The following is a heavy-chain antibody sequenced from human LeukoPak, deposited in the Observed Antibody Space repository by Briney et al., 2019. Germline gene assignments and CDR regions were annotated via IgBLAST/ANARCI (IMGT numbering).Heavy chain of an antibody. CDR2: IYWDYDK. V-gene: IGHV2-5*02. CDR1: GFSPTTSGVG. Sequence: ESGPTLVNPTQTLTLTCTFSGFSPTTSGVGVGWIRQPPGKALEWLALIYWDYDKRYSPSLKNRVAISKDTSKNQVVLTMTNMDPVDTGTYYCAHSRDLLWFGLWGQGTLVTVSS. D-gene: IGHD3-10*01. CDR3: AHSRDLLWFGL. J-gene: IGHJ4*02.